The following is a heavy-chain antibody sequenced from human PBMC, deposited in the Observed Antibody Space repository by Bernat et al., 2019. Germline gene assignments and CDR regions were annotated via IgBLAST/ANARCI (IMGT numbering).Heavy chain of an antibody. CDR3: TRSLATAV. V-gene: IGHV3-74*01. Sequence: EVQLVESGGDLVQPGGSLRLSCAASGFTFSNHWMHWVRQAPGKGLVWVSHINIDGSITSYADSVKGRFTISRDNAKNKLYLQMNSLRAEDTAVYYCTRSLATAVWGQGTLVTVSS. J-gene: IGHJ4*02. D-gene: IGHD6-13*01. CDR1: GFTFSNHW. CDR2: INIDGSIT.